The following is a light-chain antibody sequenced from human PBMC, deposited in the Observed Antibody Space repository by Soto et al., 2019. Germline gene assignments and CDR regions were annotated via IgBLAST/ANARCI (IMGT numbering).Light chain of an antibody. CDR3: SSFTRSTTYV. Sequence: QSVLTQPASVSGSPGQSITISCTGTSSDVGAYDYISWYQQHPGKAPKLMIYNISHRPSGVSNRFSGSKSANTASLTISGLQTEDEADYSCSSFTRSTTYVFGTGTQLTVL. J-gene: IGLJ1*01. V-gene: IGLV2-14*03. CDR1: SSDVGAYDY. CDR2: NIS.